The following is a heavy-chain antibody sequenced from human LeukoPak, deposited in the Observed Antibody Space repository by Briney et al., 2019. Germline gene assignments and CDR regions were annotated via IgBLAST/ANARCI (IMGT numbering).Heavy chain of an antibody. J-gene: IGHJ3*02. V-gene: IGHV3-48*03. CDR3: ASIIVVVPAATDAFDI. Sequence: PGGSLRLSYAASGFTFSSYEMNWVRQAPGKGLEWVSYISSSGSTIYYADSVKGRFTISRDNAKNSLYLQMNSLRAEDTAVYYCASIIVVVPAATDAFDIWGQGTMVTVSS. D-gene: IGHD2-2*01. CDR2: ISSSGSTI. CDR1: GFTFSSYE.